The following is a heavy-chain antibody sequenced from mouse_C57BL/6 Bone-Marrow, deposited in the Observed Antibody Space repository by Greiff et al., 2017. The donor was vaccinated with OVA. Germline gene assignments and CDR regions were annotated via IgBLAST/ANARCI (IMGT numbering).Heavy chain of an antibody. Sequence: VQLQQSGPVLVKPGASVKMSCKASGYTFTDYYMNWVKQSHGKRLEWIGVINTYNGGTSYNQKLNGMATLTVDKSSSTAYMELNSRTSKDSAVYYCGKKRGKYDGWDYYAMDYWGQGTSVTVSS. V-gene: IGHV1-19*01. CDR3: GKKRGKYDGWDYYAMDY. CDR2: INTYNGGT. J-gene: IGHJ4*01. D-gene: IGHD2-14*01. CDR1: GYTFTDYY.